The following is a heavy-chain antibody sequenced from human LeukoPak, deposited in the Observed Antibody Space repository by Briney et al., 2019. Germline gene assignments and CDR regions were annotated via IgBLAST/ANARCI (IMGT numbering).Heavy chain of an antibody. CDR3: AKSSAAMSGWFDP. CDR1: GFTFDDYA. V-gene: IGHV3-9*01. D-gene: IGHD2-2*01. CDR2: ISWNSGSI. Sequence: GGSLRLSCAASGFTFDDYAMHWVRQAPGKGLEWVSGISWNSGSIGYADSVKGRFTISRDNAKNSLYLQMNGLRAEDTALYYCAKSSAAMSGWFDPWGQGTLVTVSS. J-gene: IGHJ5*02.